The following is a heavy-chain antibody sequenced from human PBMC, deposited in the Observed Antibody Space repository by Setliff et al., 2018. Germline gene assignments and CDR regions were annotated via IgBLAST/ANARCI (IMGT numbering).Heavy chain of an antibody. CDR1: GFTVSSNY. V-gene: IGHV3-53*05. Sequence: PGGSLRLSCAASGFTVSSNYMSWVRQAPGKGLEWVSVIYSGGSTYYADSVKGRFTIPRDNSKNTLYLQMNILRAEDTAVYYCAMGYSYGYKFTPGPFDIWGQGTMVTVSS. D-gene: IGHD5-18*01. CDR2: IYSGGST. J-gene: IGHJ3*02. CDR3: AMGYSYGYKFTPGPFDI.